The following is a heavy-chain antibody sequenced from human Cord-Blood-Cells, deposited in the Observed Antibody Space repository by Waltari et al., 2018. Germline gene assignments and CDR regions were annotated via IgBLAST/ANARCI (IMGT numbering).Heavy chain of an antibody. Sequence: QVQLVESGGGVVQPGRSLRLSCAASGFTFSSYAMHWVRQAPGKGLEWVAVISYDGSKKYYADSVKGRFTISRDNSKNTLYLQMNSLRAEDTAVYYCARGDGDLDYWGQGTLVTVSS. V-gene: IGHV3-30*04. J-gene: IGHJ4*02. D-gene: IGHD7-27*01. CDR1: GFTFSSYA. CDR3: ARGDGDLDY. CDR2: ISYDGSKK.